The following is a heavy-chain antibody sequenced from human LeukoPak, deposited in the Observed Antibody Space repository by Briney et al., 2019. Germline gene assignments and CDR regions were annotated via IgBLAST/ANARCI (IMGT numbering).Heavy chain of an antibody. Sequence: GGSLRLSCAASGFTFSSYAMSWVRQAPGKGLECVSGTSGSGRSIHYADSVKGRFTISRDNSKNTLYLQMNSLRADDTAVYYCAKDMNSWRDGSGLGDYFDYWGQGTLVTVSS. J-gene: IGHJ4*02. V-gene: IGHV3-23*01. CDR3: AKDMNSWRDGSGLGDYFDY. CDR2: TSGSGRSI. CDR1: GFTFSSYA. D-gene: IGHD6-19*01.